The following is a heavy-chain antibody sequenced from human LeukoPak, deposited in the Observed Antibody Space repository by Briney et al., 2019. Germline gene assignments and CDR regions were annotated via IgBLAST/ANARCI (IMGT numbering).Heavy chain of an antibody. J-gene: IGHJ4*02. CDR2: INHSGST. CDR3: ARGRNWNYRIPFDY. D-gene: IGHD1-7*01. CDR1: GGSFSGYY. V-gene: IGHV4-34*01. Sequence: SETLALTCAVYGGSFSGYYWSWIRQPPGKGLEWIGEINHSGSTNYNPSHKSRVTISVDTSKNQFSLKLSSVTAADTAVYYCARGRNWNYRIPFDYWGQGTLVTVSS.